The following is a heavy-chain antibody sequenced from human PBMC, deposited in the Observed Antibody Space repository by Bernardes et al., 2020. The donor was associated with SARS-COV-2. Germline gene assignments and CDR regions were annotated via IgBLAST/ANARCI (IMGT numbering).Heavy chain of an antibody. CDR2: ISGSGGST. CDR3: AKHKLLWFGELFLLDY. D-gene: IGHD3-10*01. CDR1: GFTFSSYA. V-gene: IGHV3-23*01. J-gene: IGHJ4*02. Sequence: GGSLRLSCAASGFTFSSYAMSWVRQAPGKGLEWVSAISGSGGSTYYADSVKGRFTISRDNSKNTLYLQMNSLRAEDTAVYYCAKHKLLWFGELFLLDYWGQGTLVTVSS.